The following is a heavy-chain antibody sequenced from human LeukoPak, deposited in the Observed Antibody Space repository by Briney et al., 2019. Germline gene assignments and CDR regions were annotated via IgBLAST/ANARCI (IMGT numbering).Heavy chain of an antibody. CDR1: GLPISRFF. J-gene: IGHJ4*02. Sequence: MRSETLSLICTTSGLPISRFFWNWVRQPPGKGLEWIGSIYDGVPTFFNPSLKSRVTISVDTSKGQFSLQLASVTAADTAVYYCVQTTGWPGFDYWGQGILVTVSS. CDR2: IYDGVPT. D-gene: IGHD6-19*01. V-gene: IGHV4-4*09. CDR3: VQTTGWPGFDY.